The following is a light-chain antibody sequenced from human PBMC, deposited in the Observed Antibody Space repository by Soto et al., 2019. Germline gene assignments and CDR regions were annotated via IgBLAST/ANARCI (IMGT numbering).Light chain of an antibody. CDR3: QKYDSAPLT. Sequence: DIQMTQSPSSLSASVGDRVTITCRASQGISNNLAWYQQKPGKVPRLLIYGASTLQSGVPSRFSGSGSGTDFTLNISSLQPEDVATYYCQKYDSAPLTFGQGTKVEFK. V-gene: IGKV1-27*01. J-gene: IGKJ1*01. CDR1: QGISNN. CDR2: GAS.